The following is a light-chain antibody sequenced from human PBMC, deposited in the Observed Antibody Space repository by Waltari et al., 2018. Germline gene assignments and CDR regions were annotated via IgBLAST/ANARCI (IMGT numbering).Light chain of an antibody. J-gene: IGLJ1*01. Sequence: QSVLTQPPSASGTPGQRVTIPCSGSSSNIGNNPVNWYQQLPGTAPKLLIHSTSQRPSGVPDRFSGSKSGTSVSLAISGLQSDDEADYYCATWDGSLEGYVFGTGTKVSVL. CDR3: ATWDGSLEGYV. CDR1: SSNIGNNP. V-gene: IGLV1-44*01. CDR2: STS.